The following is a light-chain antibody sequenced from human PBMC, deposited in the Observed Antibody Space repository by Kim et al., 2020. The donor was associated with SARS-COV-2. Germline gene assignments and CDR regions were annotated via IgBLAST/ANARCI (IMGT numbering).Light chain of an antibody. CDR2: GAS. V-gene: IGKV3-20*01. J-gene: IGKJ2*01. CDR3: QQYGSPPYT. Sequence: LSPGERATPSCRASQSVSSNYLAWYQQKPGQTPSLLIYGASNRATGIPDRFSGSGSGTDFTLTIGRLEPEDFAVYYCQQYGSPPYTFGQGTKLEIK. CDR1: QSVSSNY.